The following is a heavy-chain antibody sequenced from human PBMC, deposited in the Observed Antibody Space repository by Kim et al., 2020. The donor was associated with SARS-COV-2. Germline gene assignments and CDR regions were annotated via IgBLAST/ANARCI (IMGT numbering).Heavy chain of an antibody. J-gene: IGHJ4*02. CDR2: I. D-gene: IGHD6-19*01. CDR3: AREWLGRRVDY. Sequence: IHYPNSVKGRFTIARDNAKNSLYLQMNSLRAEDTAVYYCAREWLGRRVDYWGQGTLVTVSS. V-gene: IGHV3-21*01.